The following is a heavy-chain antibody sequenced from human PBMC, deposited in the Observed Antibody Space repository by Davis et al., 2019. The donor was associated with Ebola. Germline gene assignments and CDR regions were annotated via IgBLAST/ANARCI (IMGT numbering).Heavy chain of an antibody. CDR3: ARGMVRGVVNWGFDP. J-gene: IGHJ5*02. CDR2: IYYSGST. D-gene: IGHD3-10*01. CDR1: GGSISSYY. Sequence: PSETLSLTCTVSGGSISSYYWSWIRQPPGKGLEWIGYIYYSGSTNYNPSLKSRVTISVDTSKNQFSLKLSSVTAADTAVYYCARGMVRGVVNWGFDPWGQGTLVTVSS. V-gene: IGHV4-59*01.